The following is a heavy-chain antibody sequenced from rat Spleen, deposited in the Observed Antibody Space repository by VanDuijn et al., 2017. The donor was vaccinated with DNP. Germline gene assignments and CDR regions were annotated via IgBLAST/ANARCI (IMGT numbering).Heavy chain of an antibody. V-gene: IGHV5-20*01. D-gene: IGHD5-1*01. CDR3: TIGAGSCED. J-gene: IGHJ2*01. Sequence: EVQLVESGGGLVRPGRSLKLSCAASGFTFSNYHMAWVRQAPTKGLEWVASISSDVTNTYYGNSVKGRFTISRDNAKRRLYLQMDSLRSEDTATYYCTIGAGSCEDWGQGVMVTVSS. CDR1: GFTFSNYH. CDR2: ISSDVTNT.